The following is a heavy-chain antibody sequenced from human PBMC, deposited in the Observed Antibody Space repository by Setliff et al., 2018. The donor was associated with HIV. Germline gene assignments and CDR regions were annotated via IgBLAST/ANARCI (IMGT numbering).Heavy chain of an antibody. D-gene: IGHD3-10*01. CDR2: IYYSGST. CDR1: GGSFSSDSYY. Sequence: SETLSLTCSVSGGSFSSDSYYWGWIRQFPGKGLEWIGSIYYSGSTYYHPSLKSRVTISVDPSKIQFSLKLSSVAAADTAVYYCVRQAFYYASGTYSHFYMDVWGKGIAVTVSS. CDR3: VRQAFYYASGTYSHFYMDV. J-gene: IGHJ6*03. V-gene: IGHV4-39*01.